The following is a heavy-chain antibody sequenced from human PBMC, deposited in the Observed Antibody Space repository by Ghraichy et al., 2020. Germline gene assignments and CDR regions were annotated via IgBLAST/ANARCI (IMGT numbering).Heavy chain of an antibody. V-gene: IGHV3-23*01. CDR2: ISGSGGST. J-gene: IGHJ4*02. CDR3: AKDRRYSSL. Sequence: WGSLRLSCAASGFTFSSYAMSWVRQAPGKGLEWVSVISGSGGSTYYADSVKGRFTISRDNSKNTLYVQMNSLRAEDTAVYYCAKDRRYSSLWGQGTLVTVSS. D-gene: IGHD6-19*01. CDR1: GFTFSSYA.